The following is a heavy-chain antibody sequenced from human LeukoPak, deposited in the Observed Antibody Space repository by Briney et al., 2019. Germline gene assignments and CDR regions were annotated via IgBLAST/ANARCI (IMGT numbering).Heavy chain of an antibody. CDR3: ARVERHDSLYNGMDV. J-gene: IGHJ6*02. D-gene: IGHD1-1*01. CDR2: IIPIFGTA. V-gene: IGHV1-69*01. CDR1: GGTFSSYA. Sequence: GASVKVSCKASGGTFSSYAISWVRQAPGQGLEWMGGIIPIFGTANYAQKFQGRVTITADESTSTAYMELSSLRSEDTAVYYCARVERHDSLYNGMDVWGQGTTVTVSS.